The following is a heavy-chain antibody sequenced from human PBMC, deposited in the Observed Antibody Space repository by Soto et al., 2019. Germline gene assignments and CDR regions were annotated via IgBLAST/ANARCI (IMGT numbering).Heavy chain of an antibody. V-gene: IGHV4-39*01. D-gene: IGHD3-10*01. CDR1: GGSISSSSYY. Sequence: SETLSLTCTVSGGSISSSSYYWGWIRQPPGKGLEWIGSIYYSGSTYYNPSLKSRVTISVDTSKNQFSLKLSSVTAADTAVYYCARLYYGSGGLDYWGQGTLVTVSS. CDR3: ARLYYGSGGLDY. CDR2: IYYSGST. J-gene: IGHJ4*02.